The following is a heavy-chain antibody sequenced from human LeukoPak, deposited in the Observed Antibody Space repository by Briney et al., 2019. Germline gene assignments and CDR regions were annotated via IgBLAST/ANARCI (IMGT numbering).Heavy chain of an antibody. D-gene: IGHD4-17*01. CDR1: GFTFSSYG. CDR2: ISGSGGST. Sequence: PGGSLRLSCAASGFTFSSYGMHWVRQAPGKGLEWVSAISGSGGSTYYADSVKGRFTISRDNSKNTLYLQMNSLRAEDTAVYYCAKDITSYGDSTAIFDYWGQGTLVTVSS. CDR3: AKDITSYGDSTAIFDY. V-gene: IGHV3-23*01. J-gene: IGHJ4*02.